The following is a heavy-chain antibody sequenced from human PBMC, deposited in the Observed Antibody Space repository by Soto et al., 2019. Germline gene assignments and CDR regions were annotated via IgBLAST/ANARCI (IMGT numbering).Heavy chain of an antibody. J-gene: IGHJ4*02. CDR1: GGSFSGYY. Sequence: QVQLQQWGAGLLKPSETLSLTCAVYGGSFSGYYWSWIRQPPGKGLEWIGEINHSGSTNYNPSLKSRVTISVDASKNQFSLKLSSVTAADTAVYYCARLRADIVVVPAAKNYFDYWGQGTLVTVSS. D-gene: IGHD2-2*01. CDR3: ARLRADIVVVPAAKNYFDY. CDR2: INHSGST. V-gene: IGHV4-34*01.